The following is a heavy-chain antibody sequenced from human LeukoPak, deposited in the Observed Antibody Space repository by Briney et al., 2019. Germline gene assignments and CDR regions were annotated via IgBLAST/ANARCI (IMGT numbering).Heavy chain of an antibody. J-gene: IGHJ3*02. D-gene: IGHD3-10*01. CDR2: IYTSGTT. CDR1: GASISSSSYY. Sequence: SETLSLTCTLSGASISSSSYYWGWSRQPPGKGLEWIGSIYTSGTTYYNPYLQIQVTISVDTSKNQFSLKLRSVTAADTAVYYCARVFGATMARGAFDIWGQGTMVTVSS. V-gene: IGHV4-39*07. CDR3: ARVFGATMARGAFDI.